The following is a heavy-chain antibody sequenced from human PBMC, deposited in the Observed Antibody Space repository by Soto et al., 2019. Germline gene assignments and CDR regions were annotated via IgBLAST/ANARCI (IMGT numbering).Heavy chain of an antibody. CDR3: ARDRASLYGMDV. J-gene: IGHJ6*02. CDR1: GLTFSSYA. Sequence: GGSLRLSCASSGLTFSSYAMSWVRQAPGKGLEWVSAISGSGGSTYYADSVKGRFTISRDNSKNTLYLQMNSLRAEDTAVYYCARDRASLYGMDVWGQGTTVTVSS. D-gene: IGHD3-10*01. V-gene: IGHV3-23*01. CDR2: ISGSGGST.